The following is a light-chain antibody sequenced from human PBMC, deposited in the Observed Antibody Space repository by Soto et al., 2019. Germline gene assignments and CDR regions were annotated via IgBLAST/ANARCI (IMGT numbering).Light chain of an antibody. J-gene: IGLJ2*01. CDR3: ATWDGSLPGEV. CDR2: DNN. Sequence: QSVLTQPASVSGSPGQSITISCTGTSSDIGTYNLVSWYQHYPGKAPKLMIYDNNKRPSGIPDRFSGSKSGTSGTLDITGLQTGDEADYYCATWDGSLPGEVFGGGTKLTVL. V-gene: IGLV2-14*02. CDR1: SSDIGTYNL.